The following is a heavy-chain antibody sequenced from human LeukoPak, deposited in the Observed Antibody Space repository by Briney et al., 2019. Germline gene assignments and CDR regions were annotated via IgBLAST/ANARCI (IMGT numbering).Heavy chain of an antibody. CDR3: ARRVVANYWYFDL. D-gene: IGHD5-12*01. V-gene: IGHV4-59*08. J-gene: IGHJ2*01. CDR1: GGSISSYY. Sequence: SETLSLTCTVSGGSISSYYWSWIRQPPGKGLEWIGYIYYSGSTNYNPSLKNRVIISVDTSKNQFSLKLSSVTAADTALYYCARRVVANYWYFDLWGRGTLVTVSS. CDR2: IYYSGST.